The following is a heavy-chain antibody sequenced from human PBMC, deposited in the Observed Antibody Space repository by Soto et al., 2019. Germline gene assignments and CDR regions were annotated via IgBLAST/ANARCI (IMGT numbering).Heavy chain of an antibody. CDR1: GYTFTSYG. Sequence: QVHLVQSGAEVKKAGASVKVSCKASGYTFTSYGITWVRQAPGQGLEWMGWISAHNGNTDYAQKLQGRVIVTRDTPTSTAYMELRSLISDDTAVYYCARGRYGDYWGQGALVTVSS. CDR3: ARGRYGDY. D-gene: IGHD1-1*01. V-gene: IGHV1-18*01. CDR2: ISAHNGNT. J-gene: IGHJ4*02.